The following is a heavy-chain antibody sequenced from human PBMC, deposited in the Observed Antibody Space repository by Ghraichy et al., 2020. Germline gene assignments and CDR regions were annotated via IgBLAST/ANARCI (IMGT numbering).Heavy chain of an antibody. CDR1: GFTFSSYG. V-gene: IGHV3-33*01. J-gene: IGHJ4*02. D-gene: IGHD3-22*01. Sequence: GGSLRLSCAASGFTFSSYGMHWVRQAPGMGLEWVAVIWYDGSNKYYSDSVKGRFIISRDNSKNTLYLQMNSLRAEDTAVYYCASQYDSSAWGVFDYWGQGTLVTVSS. CDR2: IWYDGSNK. CDR3: ASQYDSSAWGVFDY.